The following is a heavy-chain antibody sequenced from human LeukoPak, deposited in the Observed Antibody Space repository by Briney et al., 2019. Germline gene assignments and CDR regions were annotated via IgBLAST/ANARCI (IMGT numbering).Heavy chain of an antibody. V-gene: IGHV4-39*01. J-gene: IGHJ4*02. CDR2: IYYSGST. CDR1: GGSISSGSYY. CDR3: ARVGPRIRGPFDY. Sequence: PSETLSLTCTVSGGSISSGSYYWGWIRQPPGKGLEWIGSIYYSGSTYYNPSLKSRVTISVDTSKNQFSLKLNSVTAADTAVYYCARVGPRIRGPFDYWGQGTLVTVFS. D-gene: IGHD3-10*01.